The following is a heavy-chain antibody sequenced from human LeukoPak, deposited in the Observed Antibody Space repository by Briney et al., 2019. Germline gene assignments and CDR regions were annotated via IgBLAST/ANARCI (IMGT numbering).Heavy chain of an antibody. V-gene: IGHV1-18*01. D-gene: IGHD3-3*01. Sequence: ASVKVSCKASGYTFTSYGISWVRQAPGQGLEWMGWISVYNGNTNYAQKLQGRVTMTTDTSTSTAYMELRSLRSDDTAVYYCAREADDFWSGYYNYYYYYMDVWGKGTTVTVSS. CDR3: AREADDFWSGYYNYYYYYMDV. CDR1: GYTFTSYG. CDR2: ISVYNGNT. J-gene: IGHJ6*03.